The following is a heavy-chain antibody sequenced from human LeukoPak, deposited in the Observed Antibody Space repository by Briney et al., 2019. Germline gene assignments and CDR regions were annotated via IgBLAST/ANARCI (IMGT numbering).Heavy chain of an antibody. CDR3: ARLKGVSNDY. CDR1: GGSISSYY. Sequence: SETLSLTCTVSGGSISSYYWSWIRQPPGKGLEWIEYIYYSGSTNYNPSLKSRVTISVDTSKNQFSLKLSSVTAADTAVYYCARLKGVSNDYWGQGTLVTVSS. D-gene: IGHD6-13*01. V-gene: IGHV4-59*08. J-gene: IGHJ4*02. CDR2: IYYSGST.